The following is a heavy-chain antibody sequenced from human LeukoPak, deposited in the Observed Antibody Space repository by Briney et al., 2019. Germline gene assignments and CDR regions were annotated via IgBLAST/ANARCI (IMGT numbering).Heavy chain of an antibody. D-gene: IGHD1-14*01. V-gene: IGHV4-34*01. CDR3: ARADGEPYYFDY. CDR1: GGSFSGYY. Sequence: PSETLSLTCAVYGGSFSGYYWSWIRQPPGKGLEWIGEINHSGSTNYNPSLKSRVTISVDTSKNQFSLKLSSVTAADTAVYYCARADGEPYYFDYWGQGTLITVSS. J-gene: IGHJ4*02. CDR2: INHSGST.